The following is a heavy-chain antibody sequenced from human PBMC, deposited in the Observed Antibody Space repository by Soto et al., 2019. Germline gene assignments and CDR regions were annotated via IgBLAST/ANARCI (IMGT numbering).Heavy chain of an antibody. J-gene: IGHJ4*02. V-gene: IGHV4-61*01. CDR3: ARSAGYSGWF. Sequence: GPGPLTSSETLSLTCSVSGDSVNSPYHCWSWIRQPPGQGLEWIAYVCYSGSTTKYNPSLKSRVTISRDTSKNEFSLKVTSVTAADTAVYYCARSAGYSGWFGGQGTLVTVSS. D-gene: IGHD6-19*01. CDR1: GDSVNSPYHC. CDR2: VCYSGSTT.